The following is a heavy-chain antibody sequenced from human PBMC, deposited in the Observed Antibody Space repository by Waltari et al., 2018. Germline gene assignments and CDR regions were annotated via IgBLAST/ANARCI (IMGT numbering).Heavy chain of an antibody. CDR3: ARAPYDFWSTPWFDP. D-gene: IGHD3-3*01. CDR1: GGSISSGGYS. J-gene: IGHJ5*02. CDR2: IYHSGST. Sequence: QLQLQESGSGLVKPSQTLSLTCAVSGGSISSGGYSWSWLRQPPGKGLEWIGYIYHSGSTYYNPSLKSRVTISVDRSKNQFSLKLSSVTAADTAVYYCARAPYDFWSTPWFDPWGQGTLVTVSS. V-gene: IGHV4-30-2*01.